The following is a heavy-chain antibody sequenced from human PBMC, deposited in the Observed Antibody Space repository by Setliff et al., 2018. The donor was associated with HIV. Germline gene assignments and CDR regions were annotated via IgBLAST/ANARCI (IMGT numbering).Heavy chain of an antibody. CDR2: LSSKGQA. Sequence: SETLSLTCTVSGGSISRSTHHWAWIRQPPGKGLEWIGALSSKGQAYYNPSLKSRVAISIDSSKNLFSLRLDSLTAADTAVYYCVGDGVNIKWHRLWGQGTLVTVSS. CDR1: GGSISRSTHH. V-gene: IGHV4-39*07. D-gene: IGHD3-10*01. J-gene: IGHJ4*02. CDR3: VGDGVNIKWHRL.